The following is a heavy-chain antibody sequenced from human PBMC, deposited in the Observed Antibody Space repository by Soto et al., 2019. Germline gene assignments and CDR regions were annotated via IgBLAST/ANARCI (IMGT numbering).Heavy chain of an antibody. J-gene: IGHJ4*02. CDR2: IYYSGST. CDR3: ARNPQYYDFWSGYCDY. V-gene: IGHV4-31*03. D-gene: IGHD3-3*01. CDR1: GGSISSGGYY. Sequence: SETLSLTCTVSGGSISSGGYYWSWIRQHPGKGLEWIGYIYYSGSTYYNPSLKSRVTISVDTSKNQFSLKLSSVTAADTAVYYCARNPQYYDFWSGYCDYSGQGTLVTVSS.